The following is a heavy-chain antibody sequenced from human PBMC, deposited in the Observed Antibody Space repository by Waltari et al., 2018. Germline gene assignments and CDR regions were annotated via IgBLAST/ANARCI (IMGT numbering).Heavy chain of an antibody. CDR3: ARWLGAYAYSLFDY. V-gene: IGHV3-20*04. Sequence: EVQLVESGGSVVRPGGSLRLSCAASGFTFDDYGMSWVRQAPGKGLEWGSGFNWNGGSTAYADSVKGRFTMSRDNAKNSLHLQMKSLRAEDTALYYCARWLGAYAYSLFDYWGQGTPVTVSS. CDR1: GFTFDDYG. D-gene: IGHD3-16*01. J-gene: IGHJ4*02. CDR2: FNWNGGST.